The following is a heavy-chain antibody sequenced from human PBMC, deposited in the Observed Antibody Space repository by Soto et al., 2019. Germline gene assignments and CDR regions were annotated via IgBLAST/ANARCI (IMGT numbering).Heavy chain of an antibody. D-gene: IGHD2-2*02. J-gene: IGHJ6*02. V-gene: IGHV5-10-1*01. CDR2: IDPSDSYT. CDR3: ARRSIDIVVVPAAIRSYYYYYGMDV. CDR1: GYSFTSYW. Sequence: GESLKISCKGSGYSFTSYWISWVRQMPGKGLEWMGRIDPSDSYTNYSPSFQGHVTISADKSISTAYLQWGSLKASDTAMYYCARRSIDIVVVPAAIRSYYYYYGMDVWGQGTTVTVSS.